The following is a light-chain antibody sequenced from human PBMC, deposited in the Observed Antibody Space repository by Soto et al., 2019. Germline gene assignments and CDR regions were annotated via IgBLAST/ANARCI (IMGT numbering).Light chain of an antibody. V-gene: IGKV3-20*01. CDR2: GAS. Sequence: EIVLTQSPGTLSLSLGERATLSCRASQSVSSNYLAWYQQKPGQAPRLLIYGASNRATGIPDRFSGGGSGTDFTLTISRLEPEDFAVYYCHQYGSSPQTFGQGTKVDI. J-gene: IGKJ1*01. CDR3: HQYGSSPQT. CDR1: QSVSSNY.